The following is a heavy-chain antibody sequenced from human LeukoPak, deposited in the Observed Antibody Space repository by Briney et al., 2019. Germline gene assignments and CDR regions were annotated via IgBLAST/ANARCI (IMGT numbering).Heavy chain of an antibody. CDR2: IYYSGST. CDR3: ASHYYDSSGDFDY. Sequence: SETLSLTCTVSGGSISSISYYWGWIRQPPGKGLEWIGSIYYSGSTYYNPSLKSRVTISVDTSKNQFSLKLSSVTAADTAVYYCASHYYDSSGDFDYWGQGTLVTVSS. D-gene: IGHD3-22*01. CDR1: GGSISSISYY. J-gene: IGHJ4*02. V-gene: IGHV4-39*07.